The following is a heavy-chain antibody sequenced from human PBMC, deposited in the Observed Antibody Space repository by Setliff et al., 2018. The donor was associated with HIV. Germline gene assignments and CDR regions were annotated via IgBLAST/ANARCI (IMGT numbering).Heavy chain of an antibody. Sequence: ASVKVSCKTSGYTFTTYVMHWVRQAPGQRLEWIGWIDTVNGNTRYSQQFQGRITIAMDTSASTVYMEVSSLRSEDTAVYYCATRSRWIQLSFDGIFDYWGQGTPVTVSS. D-gene: IGHD5-18*01. CDR3: ATRSRWIQLSFDGIFDY. CDR1: GYTFTTYV. CDR2: IDTVNGNT. J-gene: IGHJ4*02. V-gene: IGHV1-3*04.